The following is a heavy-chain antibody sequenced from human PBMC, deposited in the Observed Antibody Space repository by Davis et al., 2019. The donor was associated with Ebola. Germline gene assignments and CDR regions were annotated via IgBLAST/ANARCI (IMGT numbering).Heavy chain of an antibody. J-gene: IGHJ4*02. Sequence: GESLKISCAASGFTFSSYAMSWVRQAPGKGLEWVSAISGSGGSTYYADSVKGRFTISRDNSKNTLYLQMISLKAEDTAVYYCAKDVTYSSSSHFDYWGQGTLVTVSS. CDR2: ISGSGGST. CDR1: GFTFSSYA. V-gene: IGHV3-23*01. D-gene: IGHD6-6*01. CDR3: AKDVTYSSSSHFDY.